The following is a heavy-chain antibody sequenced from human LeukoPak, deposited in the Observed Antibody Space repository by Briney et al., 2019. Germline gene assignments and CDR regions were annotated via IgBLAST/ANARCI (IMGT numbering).Heavy chain of an antibody. CDR3: ARDEAIQLWLRGFDY. CDR1: GFTFSNYG. V-gene: IGHV3-30*03. Sequence: PGGSLRLSCAASGFTFSNYGMHWVRQAPGKGLEWVAVISYEGSNKFYADSVKGRLTISRDNPRNTLYLHMNSLRAEDTAVYYCARDEAIQLWLRGFDYWGQGTLVTVSS. D-gene: IGHD5-18*01. J-gene: IGHJ4*02. CDR2: ISYEGSNK.